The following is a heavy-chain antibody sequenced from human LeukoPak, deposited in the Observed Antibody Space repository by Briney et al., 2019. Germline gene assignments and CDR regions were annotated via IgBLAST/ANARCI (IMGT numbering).Heavy chain of an antibody. CDR2: IRSKAYGGTT. J-gene: IGHJ5*02. CDR3: TRDLASPFGVVIIGWFDP. V-gene: IGHV3-49*03. Sequence: GGSLRLSCTASGFTFGDYAMSWFRQAPGKGLEWVGFIRSKAYGGTTEYAASVKGRFTISRDDSKSIAYPQMNSLKTEDTAVYYCTRDLASPFGVVIIGWFDPWGQGTLVTVSS. CDR1: GFTFGDYA. D-gene: IGHD3-3*01.